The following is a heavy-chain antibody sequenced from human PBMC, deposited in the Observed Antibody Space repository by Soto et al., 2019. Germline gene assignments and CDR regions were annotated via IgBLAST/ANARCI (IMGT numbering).Heavy chain of an antibody. CDR2: ISGSGGST. D-gene: IGHD5-12*01. CDR1: GLTFSSYA. J-gene: IGHJ4*02. Sequence: EVQLLESGGGLVQPGGSLRLSCAASGLTFSSYAMSWVRQAPGKGLEWVSAISGSGGSTYYADSVKGRFTISRDNSKNTLYLQMNSLRAEDTAGYYCAKDLGRSGYEFDYWGQGTLVTVSS. CDR3: AKDLGRSGYEFDY. V-gene: IGHV3-23*01.